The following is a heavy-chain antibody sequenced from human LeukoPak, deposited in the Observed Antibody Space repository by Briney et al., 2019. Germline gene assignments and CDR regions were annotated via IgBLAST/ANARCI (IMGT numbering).Heavy chain of an antibody. D-gene: IGHD5-12*01. CDR1: GFTFSSYG. CDR3: AKCAVIVATTNWFDP. CDR2: ISYDGSNK. Sequence: GRSLSLSCAASGFTFSSYGMHWVRQAPGKGLEWVAVISYDGSNKYYADSVKGRFTISRDNSKNTLYLQMNSLRAEDTAVYYCAKCAVIVATTNWFDPWGQGTLVTVSS. V-gene: IGHV3-30*18. J-gene: IGHJ5*02.